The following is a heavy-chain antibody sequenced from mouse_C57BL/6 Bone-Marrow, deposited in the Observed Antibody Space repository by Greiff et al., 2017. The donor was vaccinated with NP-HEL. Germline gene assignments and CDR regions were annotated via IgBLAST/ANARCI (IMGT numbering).Heavy chain of an antibody. J-gene: IGHJ3*01. D-gene: IGHD2-2*01. Sequence: QVQLQQSGAELASPGASVTLSCKASGYTFTDHIMNWVKQRPGQGLEWIGRIYPVSGETNYNQKSMGKATFTVDRSSSTVYMVLNGQTSEDPAVYDYGLWLRQFADWGQGTLVTVSA. V-gene: IGHV1-11*01. CDR3: GLWLRQFAD. CDR1: GYTFTDHI. CDR2: IYPVSGET.